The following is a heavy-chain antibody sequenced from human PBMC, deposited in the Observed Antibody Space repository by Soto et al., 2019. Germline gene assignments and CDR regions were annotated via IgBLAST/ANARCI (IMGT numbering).Heavy chain of an antibody. D-gene: IGHD2-2*01. Sequence: GASVKVSCKASGYTFTSYGISWVRQAPGQGLERMGWISAYNGNTNYAQKLQGRVTMTTDTSTSTAYMELRCLRSDDTAVYYCARDCSSTSCYGGWYYYGMDVWGQGTTVTVSS. V-gene: IGHV1-18*04. CDR3: ARDCSSTSCYGGWYYYGMDV. J-gene: IGHJ6*02. CDR1: GYTFTSYG. CDR2: ISAYNGNT.